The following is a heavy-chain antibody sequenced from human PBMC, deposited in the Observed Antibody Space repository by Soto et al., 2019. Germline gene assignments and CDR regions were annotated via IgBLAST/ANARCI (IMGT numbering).Heavy chain of an antibody. J-gene: IGHJ6*02. V-gene: IGHV4-4*02. CDR1: GGSIRSTNW. Sequence: LSLTCVVSGGSIRSTNWWAWVRQTPGKGLEWIGEVYHNGTSNYNPSLKGRATISVDRSKDQVSLRLNSVIDADTAVYYCARDLDRYCSVTSCHAMDVWGQGTPVTVSS. CDR3: ARDLDRYCSVTSCHAMDV. CDR2: VYHNGTS. D-gene: IGHD2-15*01.